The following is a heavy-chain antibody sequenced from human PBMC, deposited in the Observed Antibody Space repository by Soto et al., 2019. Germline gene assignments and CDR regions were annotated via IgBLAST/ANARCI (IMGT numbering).Heavy chain of an antibody. CDR2: IYPRKSDI. CDR3: ARKPAYSSGWYAFDI. V-gene: IGHV5-51*01. Sequence: HGESLKISCQASGYIFSNYWIAWVRLMPGKGLEYMGIIYPRKSDIRYTPPFQGQVTISADKSISTAYLQWSSLKASDTAMYYCARKPAYSSGWYAFDIWGQGKMVTVSS. CDR1: GYIFSNYW. J-gene: IGHJ3*02. D-gene: IGHD6-19*01.